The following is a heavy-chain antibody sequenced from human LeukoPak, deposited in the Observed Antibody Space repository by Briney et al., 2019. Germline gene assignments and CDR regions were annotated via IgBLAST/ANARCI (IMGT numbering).Heavy chain of an antibody. CDR3: ARRRTIGDYDY. Sequence: GGSLRLSCAASGFTFSNYWMHWVRQAPGKGLMWAARISYDGSSADHADSVKGRFTMSRDNAKNTLYLQMNSLRVEDTGVYYCARRRTIGDYDYWGQGTLVTVSS. V-gene: IGHV3-74*01. J-gene: IGHJ4*02. CDR1: GFTFSNYW. CDR2: ISYDGSSA. D-gene: IGHD3-16*01.